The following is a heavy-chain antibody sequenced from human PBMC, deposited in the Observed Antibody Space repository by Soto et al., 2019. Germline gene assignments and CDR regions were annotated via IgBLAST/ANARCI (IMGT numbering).Heavy chain of an antibody. CDR2: IIPIVGTA. CDR3: ARGPTYCSGGSCYAARYGAFDI. D-gene: IGHD2-15*01. V-gene: IGHV1-69*01. CDR1: GGTFSSYA. J-gene: IGHJ3*02. Sequence: QVQLVQSGAEVKKPGSSVKVSCKASGGTFSSYAISWVRQAPGQGLEWMGGIIPIVGTANYAQKFQGRVTITAYESTSTAYMELSSLRSEDTAVYYCARGPTYCSGGSCYAARYGAFDIWGQGTMVTVSS.